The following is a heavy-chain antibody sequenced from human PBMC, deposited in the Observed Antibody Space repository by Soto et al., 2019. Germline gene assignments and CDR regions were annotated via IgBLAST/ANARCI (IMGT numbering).Heavy chain of an antibody. Sequence: EVHLLESGGGLVKPGGSLRLSCAASGFVFSSYSMSWARQAPGKGLEWVSVISGSGDSSYYANSVKGRFTISRDNSKNMLYLEMGSLRDEDTAVSYCANGIVEGRRHYYAMDVWGQGTPVVVSS. D-gene: IGHD3-22*01. V-gene: IGHV3-23*01. J-gene: IGHJ6*02. CDR1: GFVFSSYS. CDR3: ANGIVEGRRHYYAMDV. CDR2: ISGSGDSS.